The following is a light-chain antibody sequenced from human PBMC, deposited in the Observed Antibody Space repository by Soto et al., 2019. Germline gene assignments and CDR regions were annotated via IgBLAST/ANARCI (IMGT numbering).Light chain of an antibody. V-gene: IGLV2-14*01. CDR3: SSHTTSNTLNFV. CDR1: SSDVGGYKY. J-gene: IGLJ1*01. Sequence: QSVLTQPASVSGSPGQSITISCTGTSSDVGGYKYVSWYQHHPGKAPKLMIYEVSNRPSGVSNRFSGSKSGSTASLTISGLQAEDEADYYCSSHTTSNTLNFVFGSGTKLTVL. CDR2: EVS.